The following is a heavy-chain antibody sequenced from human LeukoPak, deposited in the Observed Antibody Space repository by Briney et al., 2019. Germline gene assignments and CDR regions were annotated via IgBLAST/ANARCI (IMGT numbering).Heavy chain of an antibody. D-gene: IGHD3-22*01. Sequence: ASPKVSCKTTGYTSTGYYMHWVRQAPGQGVEWMGWINPTSGGTTYAQTFQGRVTMTRDTSISTAYMELSRLRSDDTAVYYCARVWYYYDSTGILTLYFDGWGQGTLVTVSS. CDR2: INPTSGGT. V-gene: IGHV1-2*02. CDR3: ARVWYYYDSTGILTLYFDG. J-gene: IGHJ4*02. CDR1: GYTSTGYY.